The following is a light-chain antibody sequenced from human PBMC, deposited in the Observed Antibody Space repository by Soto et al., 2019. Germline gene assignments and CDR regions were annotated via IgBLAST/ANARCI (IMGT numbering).Light chain of an antibody. CDR1: QDIDRW. V-gene: IGKV1D-12*01. CDR2: TAS. J-gene: IGKJ2*01. Sequence: DIQMTQSPSSVSASIGDRVIISCRASQDIDRWLAWFQHKPGKAPKLLISTASSLQSGVPSRFSGSGSGTDFTLTIASLQFEDFATYYCLQSDNFPYTFGLGTKLEIK. CDR3: LQSDNFPYT.